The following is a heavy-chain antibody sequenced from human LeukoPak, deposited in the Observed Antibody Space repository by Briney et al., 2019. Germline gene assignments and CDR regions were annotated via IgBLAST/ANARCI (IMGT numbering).Heavy chain of an antibody. CDR3: ARPYYYDSRIDP. Sequence: SETLSLTCTDSGGSISSGDYYWSWIPQPPEKDLEWIAYMYYSGSTYYNPSLKSRITMSADTYKNQLSLKLSSVTAADTAVYYCARPYYYDSRIDPWGQGILVTVSS. D-gene: IGHD3-22*01. CDR1: GGSISSGDYY. J-gene: IGHJ5*02. V-gene: IGHV4-30-4*01. CDR2: MYYSGST.